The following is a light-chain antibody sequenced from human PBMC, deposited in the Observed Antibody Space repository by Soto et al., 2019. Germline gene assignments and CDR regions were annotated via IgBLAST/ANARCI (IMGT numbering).Light chain of an antibody. CDR3: QQYDTYPVT. CDR2: AAS. Sequence: IQLTQSPSSLSSSEGDSVTITCRASQCISRYLAWYQQKPGRAPQLLIYAASTMQSGVPSRFSGSGSGTHFTLTISRLEPEDFAVYYCQQYDTYPVTFGGGTKVDI. V-gene: IGKV1-9*01. J-gene: IGKJ4*02. CDR1: QCISRY.